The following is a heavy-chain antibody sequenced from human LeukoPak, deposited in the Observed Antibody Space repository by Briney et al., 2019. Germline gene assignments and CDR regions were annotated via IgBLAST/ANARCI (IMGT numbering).Heavy chain of an antibody. V-gene: IGHV1-2*02. Sequence: ASVKVSCKASGYTFTGYYMHWVRQAPGQGLEWMGWINPNSGGTNYAQKFQGRVTMTRDTSISTAYMELRSLRSDDTAVYYCARRPYGDYFDYWGQGTLVTVSS. CDR2: INPNSGGT. J-gene: IGHJ4*02. CDR1: GYTFTGYY. CDR3: ARRPYGDYFDY. D-gene: IGHD4-17*01.